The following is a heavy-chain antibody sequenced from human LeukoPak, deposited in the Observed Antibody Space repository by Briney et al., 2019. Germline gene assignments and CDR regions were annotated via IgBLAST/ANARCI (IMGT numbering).Heavy chain of an antibody. CDR2: MNPNSGNT. CDR1: GYTLTRYF. Sequence: ASVKVSCEASGYTLTRYFIHWVRQATGQGLEWMGWMNPNSGNTGYAQKFPGRVTMTRNTSISTAYMELSSLRSEDTAVYYCARAADYYDSSGYYLDAFDIWGQGTMVTVSS. J-gene: IGHJ3*02. CDR3: ARAADYYDSSGYYLDAFDI. V-gene: IGHV1-8*01. D-gene: IGHD3-22*01.